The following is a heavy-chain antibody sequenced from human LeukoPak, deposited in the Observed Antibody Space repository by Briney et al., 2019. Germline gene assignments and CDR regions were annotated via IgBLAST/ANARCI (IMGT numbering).Heavy chain of an antibody. J-gene: IGHJ6*02. V-gene: IGHV1-24*01. CDR2: FDPEDGET. D-gene: IGHD3-3*01. CDR1: GYTLTELS. CDR3: ARNYYDFWSGYYTAQINHYYYYYGMDV. Sequence: ASVKVSCKVSGYTLTELSMHWVRQAPGKGLEWMGGFDPEDGETIYAQKFQGRVTMTEDTSTDTAYMELSSLRSEDTAVYYCARNYYDFWSGYYTAQINHYYYYYGMDVWGQGTTVTVSS.